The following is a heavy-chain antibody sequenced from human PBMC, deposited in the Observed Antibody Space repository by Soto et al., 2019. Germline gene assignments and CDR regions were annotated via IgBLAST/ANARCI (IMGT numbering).Heavy chain of an antibody. V-gene: IGHV1-69*12. D-gene: IGHD1-7*01. CDR3: ARETGTLYYYYYGMDV. J-gene: IGHJ6*02. Sequence: QVQLVQSGAEVKKPGSSVKVSCKASGGTFSSYAVSWVRQAPGQGLEWMGGIIPLFGTTSYAQKFQGRVTIPADESTNTAYRELSSLRSEDTAVYYCARETGTLYYYYYGMDVWGQGTTVTVSS. CDR1: GGTFSSYA. CDR2: IIPLFGTT.